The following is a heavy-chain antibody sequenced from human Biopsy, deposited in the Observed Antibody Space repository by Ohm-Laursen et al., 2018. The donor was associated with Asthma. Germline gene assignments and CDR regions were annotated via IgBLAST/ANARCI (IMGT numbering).Heavy chain of an antibody. D-gene: IGHD3-10*01. CDR1: GFTFSSYG. CDR2: RSYDGSMK. V-gene: IGHV3-33*05. Sequence: SSLRLSCAASGFTFSSYGMDWVRQAPGKGLEWVALRSYDGSMKDYADSVRGRFTISRDNSKNTLYLRMNSLRVEDTAVYYCARGLDYSGRSGFDYWGQGTLVTVSS. CDR3: ARGLDYSGRSGFDY. J-gene: IGHJ4*02.